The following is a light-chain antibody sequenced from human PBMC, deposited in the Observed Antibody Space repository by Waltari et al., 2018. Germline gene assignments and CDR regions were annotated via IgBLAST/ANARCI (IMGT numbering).Light chain of an antibody. V-gene: IGLV4-69*01. CDR2: VNSAGSH. CDR3: QTGGHGTWV. Sequence: QPGKGHRYLMKVNSAGSHSKGDKIPDRFSGSSSEAEHFLTISSLQSEDEADYYCQTGGHGTWVFGGGTKLTVL. J-gene: IGLJ3*02.